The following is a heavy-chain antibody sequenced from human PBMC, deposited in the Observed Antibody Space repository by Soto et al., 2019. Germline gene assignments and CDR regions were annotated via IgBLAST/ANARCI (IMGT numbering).Heavy chain of an antibody. V-gene: IGHV1-3*01. J-gene: IGHJ4*02. D-gene: IGHD2-15*01. Sequence: QVRLVQSRAEAKKPGASVKVSCMASGYTFTDYAIHWVRQSPGHGLEWMGWINVGNGNTGYSRKFQGRVTNARDMSASTAYIEVTSLTSEDTAIYYCAREGAHYTPLDHWGQGTLVTVSS. CDR3: AREGAHYTPLDH. CDR1: GYTFTDYA. CDR2: INVGNGNT.